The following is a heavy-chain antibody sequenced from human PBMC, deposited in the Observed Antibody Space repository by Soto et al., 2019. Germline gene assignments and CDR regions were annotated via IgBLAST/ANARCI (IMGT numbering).Heavy chain of an antibody. CDR2: IYYSGST. D-gene: IGHD2-2*01. J-gene: IGHJ5*02. V-gene: IGHV4-39*01. Sequence: QLQLHESGPGLVKPSETLSLTCTVSGGSISDDTYYWGWIRQPPGKGLVWIGSIYYSGSTSYNPSLKSRFTMSVDTSKKQLSLRLSSVTAADTAVYYCARLHCSSPNCAPLDPWGQGTLVTVAS. CDR3: ARLHCSSPNCAPLDP. CDR1: GGSISDDTYY.